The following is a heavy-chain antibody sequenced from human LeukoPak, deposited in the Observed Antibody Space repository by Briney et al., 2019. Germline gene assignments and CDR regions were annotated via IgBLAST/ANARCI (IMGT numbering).Heavy chain of an antibody. J-gene: IGHJ4*02. CDR1: GGSISSGGYY. CDR2: IYYSGST. Sequence: SETLSLTCTVSGGSISSGGYYWSWIRQHPGKGLEWIGYIYYSGSTYYNPSLKSRVTISVVTSKNQFSLKLSSVTAADTAVYYGARDLGRGCSYGGLDYWGQGTLVTVSS. V-gene: IGHV4-31*03. CDR3: ARDLGRGCSYGGLDY. D-gene: IGHD5-18*01.